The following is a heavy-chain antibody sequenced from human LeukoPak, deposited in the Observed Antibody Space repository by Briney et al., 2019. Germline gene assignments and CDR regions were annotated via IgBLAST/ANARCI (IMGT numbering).Heavy chain of an antibody. CDR2: IYYSGST. Sequence: PSETLSLTCTVSGGSISTYYWNWIRRPPGKGLEWIGYIYYSGSTNYNPSLKSRVTMSVDTSKKQFSLKLSSVTAADTAVYYCARLVYHYDSSGYYKDWYFDLWGRGTLVTVSS. CDR3: ARLVYHYDSSGYYKDWYFDL. V-gene: IGHV4-59*08. D-gene: IGHD3-22*01. J-gene: IGHJ2*01. CDR1: GGSISTYY.